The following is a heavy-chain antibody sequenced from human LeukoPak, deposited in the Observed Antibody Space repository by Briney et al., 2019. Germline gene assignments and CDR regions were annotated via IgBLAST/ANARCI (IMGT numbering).Heavy chain of an antibody. V-gene: IGHV3-7*01. D-gene: IGHD5-12*01. Sequence: GGSLRLSCAASGFTFSNSWMAWVRQAPGKGLEWVANIKQDGSEKYYVDSVRGRFTISRDNAKNFLYLQMNSLRAEDTAVYYCARGDWLPLPYAFDHWGQGTLVTVSS. CDR1: GFTFSNSW. J-gene: IGHJ4*02. CDR2: IKQDGSEK. CDR3: ARGDWLPLPYAFDH.